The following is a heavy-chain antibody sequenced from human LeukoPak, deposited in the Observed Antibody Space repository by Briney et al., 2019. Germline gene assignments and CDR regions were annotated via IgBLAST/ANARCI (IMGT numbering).Heavy chain of an antibody. D-gene: IGHD3-10*01. CDR2: IYSGGST. V-gene: IGHV3-66*01. CDR3: ARDRRFGELIPYFDY. Sequence: GSLRLSCAASGFTVSSNYMSWVRQAPGKGLEWVSVIYSGGSTYYADSVKGRFTISRDNAKNSLYLQMNSLRAEDTAVYYCARDRRFGELIPYFDYWGQGTLVTVSS. CDR1: GFTVSSNY. J-gene: IGHJ4*02.